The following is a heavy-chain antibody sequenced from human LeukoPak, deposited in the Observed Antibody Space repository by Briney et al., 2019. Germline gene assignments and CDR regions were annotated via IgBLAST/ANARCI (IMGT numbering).Heavy chain of an antibody. Sequence: SETLSLTCTVSGGSISSSSYYWGWIRRPPGKGLEWIGSIYYSGSTYYNPSLKSRVTISVDTSKNQFSLKLSSVTAADTAVYYCARDRTRVFDYWGQGTLVTVSS. CDR1: GGSISSSSYY. CDR2: IYYSGST. CDR3: ARDRTRVFDY. V-gene: IGHV4-39*07. D-gene: IGHD4-17*01. J-gene: IGHJ4*02.